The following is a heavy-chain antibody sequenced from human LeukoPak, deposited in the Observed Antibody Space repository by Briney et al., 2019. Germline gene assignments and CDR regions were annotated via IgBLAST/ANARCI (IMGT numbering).Heavy chain of an antibody. CDR3: ARATMVRGVIIKVYWYFDL. D-gene: IGHD3-10*01. J-gene: IGHJ2*01. CDR1: GFTFSSYW. Sequence: PGGSLRLSCAASGFTFSSYWMHWVRQAPGKGLVWVSRINSDGSSTNYADSVKGRFTISRDNAKNTLYLQMNSLRAEDTAVYYCARATMVRGVIIKVYWYFDLWGRGTLVTVSS. V-gene: IGHV3-74*01. CDR2: INSDGSST.